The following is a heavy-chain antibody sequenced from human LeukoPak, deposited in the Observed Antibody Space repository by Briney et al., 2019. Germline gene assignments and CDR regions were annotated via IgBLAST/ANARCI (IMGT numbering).Heavy chain of an antibody. D-gene: IGHD1-26*01. CDR3: AKDHSGSSYYFDY. V-gene: IGHV3-30*18. CDR2: ISYDGSNK. J-gene: IGHJ4*02. Sequence: GGSLRLSCAASGFTFSSYGMHWVRQAPGKGLEWVAVISYDGSNKYYADSVKGRFTISRDNSKNTLYLQMNSLRAEDTAVYYCAKDHSGSSYYFDYWGQGTQVTVSS. CDR1: GFTFSSYG.